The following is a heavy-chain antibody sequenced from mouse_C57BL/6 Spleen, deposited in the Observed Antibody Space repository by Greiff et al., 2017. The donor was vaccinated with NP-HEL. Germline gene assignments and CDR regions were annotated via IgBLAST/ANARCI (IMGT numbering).Heavy chain of an antibody. V-gene: IGHV1-9*01. CDR1: GYTFTGYW. J-gene: IGHJ3*01. CDR2: SLPGSGST. Sequence: QVQLQQSGAELMKPGASVKLSCKATGYTFTGYWIEGVKQRPGHGLEWIGESLPGSGSTNEKEKFKGKATFTAVKSSNTAYMQPSSLTTEDSAIYSCVYSNYTSFAYWGQGTLVTVSA. D-gene: IGHD2-5*01. CDR3: VYSNYTSFAY.